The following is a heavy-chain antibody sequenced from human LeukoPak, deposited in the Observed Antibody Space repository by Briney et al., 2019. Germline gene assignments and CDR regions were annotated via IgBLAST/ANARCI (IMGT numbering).Heavy chain of an antibody. CDR1: GYTFTAYY. CDR2: IRPGDNRM. CDR3: AREKSGGTYDY. V-gene: IGHV1-46*01. D-gene: IGHD3-16*01. J-gene: IGHJ4*02. Sequence: ASVKVSCKASGYTFTAYYIQWVRQAPGQGPEWMGTIRPGDNRMSYAQKFQGRVTMTRDMSTTTGYMELSSLRSEDTAVYYCAREKSGGTYDYWGQGTLVTVSS.